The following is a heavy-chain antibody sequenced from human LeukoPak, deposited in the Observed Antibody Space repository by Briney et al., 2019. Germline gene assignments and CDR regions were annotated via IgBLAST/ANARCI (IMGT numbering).Heavy chain of an antibody. CDR3: ARGVGMVATISKKHFDF. J-gene: IGHJ4*02. CDR2: MYPNSGNT. Sequence: ASVKSSCKASGYTFSRYDINWVRQATGQKLEWMGWMYPNSGNTGYAQKFQGRVTMTRNTSISTAYMELSSLTSEDTAVYYCARGVGMVATISKKHFDFWGQGTLVTVSS. V-gene: IGHV1-8*01. CDR1: GYTFSRYD. D-gene: IGHD5-12*01.